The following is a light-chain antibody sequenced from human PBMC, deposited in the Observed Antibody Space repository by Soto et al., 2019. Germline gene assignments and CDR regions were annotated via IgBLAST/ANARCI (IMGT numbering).Light chain of an antibody. CDR3: QQYGSSPWT. CDR1: QSVSSSY. CDR2: SAS. V-gene: IGKV3-20*01. J-gene: IGKJ1*01. Sequence: EIVLTQSPGTLSLSPGERATLSCRASQSVSSSYLAWYQQKPGQAPRLLMYSASSRATGIPDRFSGSGSGTDFTLTISRLEPEDFAGYNCQQYGSSPWTFGQGTKVEIK.